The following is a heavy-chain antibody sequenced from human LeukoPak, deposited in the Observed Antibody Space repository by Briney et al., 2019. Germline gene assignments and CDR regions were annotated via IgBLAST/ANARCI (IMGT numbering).Heavy chain of an antibody. D-gene: IGHD4-17*01. CDR1: GFTFSSYW. J-gene: IGHJ3*02. Sequence: GGSLRLSCAASGFTFSSYWMHWVRQAPGKGLVWVSRINTDGSSTSYADSVKGRFTISRDNAKNTLYLQMNSLRAEDTAVYYCARVFQDGDYDAFDIWGQGTMVTVSS. CDR2: INTDGSST. V-gene: IGHV3-74*01. CDR3: ARVFQDGDYDAFDI.